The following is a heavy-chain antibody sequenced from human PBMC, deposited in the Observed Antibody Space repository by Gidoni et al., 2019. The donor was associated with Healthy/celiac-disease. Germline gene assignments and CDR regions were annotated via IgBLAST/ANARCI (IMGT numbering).Heavy chain of an antibody. V-gene: IGHV3-66*02. CDR2: IYSGGST. Sequence: EVQLVESGGGLVQPGGSLRLSRAASGFTVSSNYMSWGRQAPGKGLEWVAVIYSGGSTYYADSVKGRFTISRDNSKNTLYLQMNSLRAEDTAVYYCARESGQQLDYYYYYGMDVWGQGTTVTVSS. D-gene: IGHD6-13*01. J-gene: IGHJ6*02. CDR3: ARESGQQLDYYYYYGMDV. CDR1: GFTVSSNY.